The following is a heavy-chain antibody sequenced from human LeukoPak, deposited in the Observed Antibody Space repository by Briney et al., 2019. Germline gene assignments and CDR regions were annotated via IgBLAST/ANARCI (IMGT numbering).Heavy chain of an antibody. CDR3: ATRDYDFWSGYYETPFDP. V-gene: IGHV4-34*01. CDR2: INHSGST. J-gene: IGHJ6*04. Sequence: PSETLSLTCAVYGGSFSGYYWSWIRQPPGKGLEWIGEINHSGSTNYNPSLKSRVTISVDTSKNQFSLKLSSVTAADTAVYYCATRDYDFWSGYYETPFDPWGRGTTVTVSS. CDR1: GGSFSGYY. D-gene: IGHD3-3*01.